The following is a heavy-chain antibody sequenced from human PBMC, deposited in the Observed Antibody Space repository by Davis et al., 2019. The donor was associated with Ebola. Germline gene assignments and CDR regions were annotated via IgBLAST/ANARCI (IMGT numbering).Heavy chain of an antibody. D-gene: IGHD3-3*01. Sequence: SETLSPTCTLPAGSTSSSSYYWGWPRQPPGQGLEWLGEINHEGSTHYNPSLKSRLTISVDTSKNQFSLRLSSVTAADTAAYYGARARYDFWAHHYYGLDVWAKGTTVTVSS. V-gene: IGHV4-39*07. CDR1: AGSTSSSSYY. CDR3: ARARYDFWAHHYYGLDV. CDR2: INHEGST. J-gene: IGHJ6*04.